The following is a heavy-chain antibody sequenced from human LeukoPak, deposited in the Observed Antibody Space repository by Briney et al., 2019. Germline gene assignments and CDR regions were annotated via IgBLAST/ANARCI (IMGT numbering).Heavy chain of an antibody. J-gene: IGHJ4*02. CDR1: GYTFTGYY. D-gene: IGHD6-13*01. V-gene: IGHV1-2*02. CDR3: ARMPPRRAAAGPPHFDY. Sequence: ASVKVSCQASGYTFTGYYMHWVRQAPGQGLEWMGWINPNSGGTNYAQKFQGRVTMTRDTSISTAYMELSRLRSDDTAVYYCARMPPRRAAAGPPHFDYWGQGTLVTVSS. CDR2: INPNSGGT.